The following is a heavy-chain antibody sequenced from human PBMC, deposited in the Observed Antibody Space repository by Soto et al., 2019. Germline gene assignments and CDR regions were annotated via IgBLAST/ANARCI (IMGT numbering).Heavy chain of an antibody. CDR3: ARATTVTDY. J-gene: IGHJ4*02. Sequence: PGGSLRLSCAASGFTFSDHYMDWVRQAPGKGLEWVGRTRNKANSHTTEYAASVKDRFTISRDDSKNSLYLQMNSLKVEDTAVYYCARATTVTDYWGQGALVTVSS. D-gene: IGHD4-17*01. CDR2: TRNKANSHTT. V-gene: IGHV3-72*01. CDR1: GFTFSDHY.